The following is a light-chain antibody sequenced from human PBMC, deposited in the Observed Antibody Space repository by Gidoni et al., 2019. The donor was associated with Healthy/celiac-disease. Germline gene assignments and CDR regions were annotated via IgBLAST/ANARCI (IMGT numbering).Light chain of an antibody. CDR2: DAS. J-gene: IGKJ4*01. CDR1: QSVSSY. V-gene: IGKV3-11*01. CDR3: QQRSNWPKLT. Sequence: EIVLTQSPATLSLSPGERATLSCRASQSVSSYLAWYQQKPGQAPRLLIYDASNRATGIPARFSGSGSGTDFTITISSLEPEDCAVYYCQQRSNWPKLTFGGGTKVEIK.